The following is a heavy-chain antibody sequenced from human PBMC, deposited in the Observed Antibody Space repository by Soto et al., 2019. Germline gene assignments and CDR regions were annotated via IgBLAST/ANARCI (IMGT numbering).Heavy chain of an antibody. J-gene: IGHJ5*02. CDR2: IRSKANSYAT. D-gene: IGHD6-19*01. Sequence: EVQLVESGGGLVQPGGSLKLSCAASGFTFSGSAMHWVRQASGKGLEWVGRIRSKANSYATAYAASVKGRVTISRDDSKSTAYLQMNSLKTEDTAVDYCTAVAGINWFAPWGQGTLVPVSS. CDR3: TAVAGINWFAP. V-gene: IGHV3-73*02. CDR1: GFTFSGSA.